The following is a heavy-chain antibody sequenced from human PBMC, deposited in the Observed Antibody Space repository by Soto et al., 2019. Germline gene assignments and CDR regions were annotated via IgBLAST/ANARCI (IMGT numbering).Heavy chain of an antibody. J-gene: IGHJ6*02. CDR1: GYTLANYW. V-gene: IGHV5-10-1*01. CDR2: IAPADSYT. Sequence: PGESLKISCRASGYTLANYWITWVRQMPGKGLAWMGRIAPADSYTKYSPSFQGHVTMSFDKSISTAYLQWSSLKTSDTAMYSCPRWKVYCEDDNCYSASIDVWGQGTTVIFSS. D-gene: IGHD2-21*02. CDR3: PRWKVYCEDDNCYSASIDV.